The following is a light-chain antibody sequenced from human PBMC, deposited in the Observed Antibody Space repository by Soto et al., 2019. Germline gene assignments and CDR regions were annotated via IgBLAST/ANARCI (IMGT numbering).Light chain of an antibody. CDR1: QSVRNNY. CDR2: GAS. V-gene: IGKV3-20*01. CDR3: QQFGSYPLT. J-gene: IGKJ4*01. Sequence: IVLTQSPGTLSLSPWERATLSCRASQSVRNNYLAWYQQKPGQAPRFLIYGASTRATGIPDRFSGGGSGTDFTLTISRLEPEDFAVYYCQQFGSYPLTFGGGTKVDIK.